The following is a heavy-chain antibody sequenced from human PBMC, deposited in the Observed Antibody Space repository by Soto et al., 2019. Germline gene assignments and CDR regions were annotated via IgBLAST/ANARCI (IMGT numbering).Heavy chain of an antibody. CDR2: ISYSGTT. CDR3: AKVQGGAVAAFDWFDP. D-gene: IGHD2-15*01. Sequence: QVQLQESGPGLVKPSQTLSLTCTVSGGSINIGGSYWTWIRQHPGRGLEWIGHISYSGTTYYNPSLNSRLTISIDRSKNDFFLSLTSVTAADTALYYCAKVQGGAVAAFDWFDPWGQGILVTVSS. V-gene: IGHV4-31*03. CDR1: GGSINIGGSY. J-gene: IGHJ5*02.